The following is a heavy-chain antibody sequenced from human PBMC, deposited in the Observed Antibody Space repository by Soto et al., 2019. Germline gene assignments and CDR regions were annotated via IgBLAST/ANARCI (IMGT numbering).Heavy chain of an antibody. CDR1: GGSIISSNW. Sequence: SATLSLTCAVSGGSIISSNWVHWVRHPPWKGLEWIGEIHHSGTTNYNPSLKSRVAISVDKSKNQFSLKLNSVTAADTAVYYCARVRQYCSGTSCYLDPWGQGTLVTVSS. CDR2: IHHSGTT. V-gene: IGHV4-4*02. CDR3: ARVRQYCSGTSCYLDP. D-gene: IGHD2-2*01. J-gene: IGHJ5*02.